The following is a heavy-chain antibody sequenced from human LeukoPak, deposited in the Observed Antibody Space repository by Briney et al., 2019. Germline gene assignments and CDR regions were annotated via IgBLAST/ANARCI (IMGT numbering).Heavy chain of an antibody. CDR1: GGTFSSYA. J-gene: IGHJ6*03. CDR2: IIPIFGTA. V-gene: IGHV1-69*01. D-gene: IGHD3-22*01. Sequence: SVKVSCKASGGTFSSYAISWVRQAPGQGLEGMGGIIPIFGTANYAQKFQGRVTITADESTSTAYMELSSLRSEATAVYYCARGGRVVVIDGYYFMDVCGKGTTVTVSS. CDR3: ARGGRVVVIDGYYFMDV.